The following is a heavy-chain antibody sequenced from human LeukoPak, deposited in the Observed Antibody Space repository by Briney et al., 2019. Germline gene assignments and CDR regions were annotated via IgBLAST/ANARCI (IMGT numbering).Heavy chain of an antibody. V-gene: IGHV3-30*02. CDR1: GFIFNTYV. Sequence: GGSLRLSCAASGFIFNTYVMHWVRQAPGKGLEWLAFIRYDGSNKNYADSVKGRFTISRDNAKNSLYLQMNSLRAEDTAVYYCARDWTYSNYVAFDIWGQGTMVTVSS. J-gene: IGHJ3*02. CDR3: ARDWTYSNYVAFDI. D-gene: IGHD4-11*01. CDR2: IRYDGSNK.